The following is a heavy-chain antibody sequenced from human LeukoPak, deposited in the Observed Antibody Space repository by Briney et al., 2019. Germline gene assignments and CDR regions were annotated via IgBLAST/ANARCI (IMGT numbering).Heavy chain of an antibody. J-gene: IGHJ4*02. CDR3: ARAREYYYDSSGYPDYFDY. CDR1: GGFISSYY. CDR2: IYYSGST. D-gene: IGHD3-22*01. V-gene: IGHV4-59*01. Sequence: SETLSLTCTVSGGFISSYYWSWIPQPPGQGLEWFVYIYYSGSTNYNPSLKSRATISVDTSKNQFSLKLSSVTAADTAVYYCARAREYYYDSSGYPDYFDYWGQGTLVTVSS.